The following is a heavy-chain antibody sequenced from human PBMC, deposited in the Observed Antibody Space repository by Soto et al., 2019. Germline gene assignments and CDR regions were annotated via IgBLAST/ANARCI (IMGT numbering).Heavy chain of an antibody. CDR3: ATIRVRGGPLRFED. Sequence: QVQLVQSGAEVRKPGSSVKVSCKTSGGLISKYSFNWVRQAPGQGLEWMGGVLPISGSTDYAQKFQGRLTITADSSTSTVYMELSRLRSDDTANYYCATIRVRGGPLRFEDGGQGMLSSVSS. V-gene: IGHV1-69*06. D-gene: IGHD5-12*01. CDR1: GGLISKYS. J-gene: IGHJ4*01. CDR2: VLPISGST.